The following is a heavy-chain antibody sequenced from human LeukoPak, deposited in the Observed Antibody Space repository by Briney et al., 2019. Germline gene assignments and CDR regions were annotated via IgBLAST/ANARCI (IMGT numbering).Heavy chain of an antibody. CDR3: ARHYYDFWSGAGAPYYFDY. Sequence: GESLKISCKGSGYSFTSYWIGWVRQMPGKGLECMGIIYPGDSDTRYSPSFQGQVTISADKSISTAYLQWSSLKASDTAMYYCARHYYDFWSGAGAPYYFDYWGQGTLVTVSS. CDR2: IYPGDSDT. D-gene: IGHD3-3*01. J-gene: IGHJ4*02. V-gene: IGHV5-51*01. CDR1: GYSFTSYW.